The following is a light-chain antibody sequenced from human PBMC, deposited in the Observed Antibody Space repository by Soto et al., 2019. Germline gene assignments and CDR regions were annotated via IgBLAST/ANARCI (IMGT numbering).Light chain of an antibody. CDR1: SSDVGGYNY. Sequence: SPLTQPASVSGSPGQSITISCTGTSSDVGGYNYVSWYQQHPGKAPKLMIYDVSNRPSGVSNRFSGSKSGNTASLTISGLQAEDEADYYCSSYTSSSTLYVFGTGTKVTVL. CDR2: DVS. V-gene: IGLV2-14*01. J-gene: IGLJ1*01. CDR3: SSYTSSSTLYV.